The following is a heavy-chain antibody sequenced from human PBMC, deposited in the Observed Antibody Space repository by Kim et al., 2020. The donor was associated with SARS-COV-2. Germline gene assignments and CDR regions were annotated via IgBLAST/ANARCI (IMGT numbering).Heavy chain of an antibody. Sequence: GGSLRLSCAASGFTFSSYAMSWVRQAPGKGLEWVSAISGSGGSTYYADSVKGRFTISRDNSKNTLYLQMNSLRAEDTAVYYCAKDNGMITFGGVIVMLARSGLSVAFDIWGQGTMVTVSS. J-gene: IGHJ3*02. CDR1: GFTFSSYA. D-gene: IGHD3-16*02. V-gene: IGHV3-23*01. CDR3: AKDNGMITFGGVIVMLARSGLSVAFDI. CDR2: ISGSGGST.